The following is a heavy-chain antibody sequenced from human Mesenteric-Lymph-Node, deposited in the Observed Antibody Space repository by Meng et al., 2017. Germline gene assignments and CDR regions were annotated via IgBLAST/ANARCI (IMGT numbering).Heavy chain of an antibody. CDR2: GYYNGNT. Sequence: QLHLQESGPGLVKPSETLSLTCTVSGVSISITSYYWGWIRQPPGKGLEWIANGYYNGNTYFNPSLQSRVIISVDTSKNQFSLKLISVTVADTAVYYCARASRTFDNWFDPWGQGTLVTVSS. V-gene: IGHV4-39*01. CDR1: GVSISITSYY. J-gene: IGHJ5*02. CDR3: ARASRTFDNWFDP. D-gene: IGHD1-14*01.